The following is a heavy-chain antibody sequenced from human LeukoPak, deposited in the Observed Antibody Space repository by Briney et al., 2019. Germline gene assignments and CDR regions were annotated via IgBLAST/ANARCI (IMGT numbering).Heavy chain of an antibody. CDR1: GFTFSSYW. D-gene: IGHD5-18*01. V-gene: IGHV3-7*01. Sequence: PGGSLRLSCAASGFTFSSYWLSWVRQAPGKGLEWVANIKQDGSEKYYVDSVKGRFTISRDNAKNSLYLQMNSLRAQDTALYYCAKSLYSYDYWGQGTLVTLSS. CDR3: AKSLYSYDY. J-gene: IGHJ4*02. CDR2: IKQDGSEK.